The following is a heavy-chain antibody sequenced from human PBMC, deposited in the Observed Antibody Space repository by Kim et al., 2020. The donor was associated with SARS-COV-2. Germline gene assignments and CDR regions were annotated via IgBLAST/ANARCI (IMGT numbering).Heavy chain of an antibody. Sequence: GSTYYADAVKGRFTISRDNSKNTLYLQMNSLRAEDTAVYYCARRAQFGENWGQGTLVTVSS. CDR3: ARRAQFGEN. D-gene: IGHD3-16*01. V-gene: IGHV3-53*01. J-gene: IGHJ4*02. CDR2: GST.